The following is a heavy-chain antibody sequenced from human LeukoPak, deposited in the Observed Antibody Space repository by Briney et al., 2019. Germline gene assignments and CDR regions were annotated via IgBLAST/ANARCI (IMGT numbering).Heavy chain of an antibody. CDR3: ARSSVAAAGYFDY. CDR1: GGSISSGGYS. Sequence: SQTLSLTCAVSGGSISSGGYSWSWIRQPPGKGLEWIGYIYHGGSTYYNPSLKSRVTISVDRSKNQFSLKLSSVTAADTAVYYCARSSVAAAGYFDYWGQGTVVTVSS. CDR2: IYHGGST. J-gene: IGHJ4*02. D-gene: IGHD6-13*01. V-gene: IGHV4-30-2*01.